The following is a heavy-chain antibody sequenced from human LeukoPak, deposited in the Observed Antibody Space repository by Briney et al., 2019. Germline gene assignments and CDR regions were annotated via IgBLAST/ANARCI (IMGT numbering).Heavy chain of an antibody. V-gene: IGHV3-53*01. CDR1: GFTFSSNY. D-gene: IGHD6-6*01. CDR3: ARDGSARALGN. J-gene: IGHJ4*02. Sequence: PGGSLRLSCAASGFTFSSNYMSWVRQAPGKGLERVSVIDSGGSTYYADSVKGRFTISRDNSKNTVYLQMDSLRAEDTAVYYCARDGSARALGNWGQGALVSVSS. CDR2: IDSGGST.